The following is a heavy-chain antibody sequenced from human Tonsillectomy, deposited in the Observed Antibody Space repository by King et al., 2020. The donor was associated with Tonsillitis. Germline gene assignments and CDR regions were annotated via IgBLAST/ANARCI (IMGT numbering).Heavy chain of an antibody. J-gene: IGHJ6*03. CDR3: ARDRLGSNMDV. Sequence: QVQLVESGGGLVKPGGSLRLSCAASGFTFGDYYMSWIRQAPGKGLEWVSYIGSSSSYTNYADSVKGRFTISRDNAKNSLYLQMNSLRAADTAVYYCARDRLGSNMDVWGKGTTVTVSS. V-gene: IGHV3-11*05. CDR1: GFTFGDYY. D-gene: IGHD4-17*01. CDR2: IGSSSSYT.